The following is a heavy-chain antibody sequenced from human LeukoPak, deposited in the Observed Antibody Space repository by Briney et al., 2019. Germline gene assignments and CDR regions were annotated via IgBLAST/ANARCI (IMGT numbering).Heavy chain of an antibody. Sequence: SETLSLTCTVSGASISSSNYYWGWIRQPPGKGLEWIADIHYSGGTYYNPSLKNRVTISVDTSENQFSLKLSSVTAADTAVYYCARGSGWFYYWGQGTLATVSS. D-gene: IGHD6-19*01. J-gene: IGHJ4*02. CDR1: GASISSSNYY. V-gene: IGHV4-39*07. CDR2: IHYSGGT. CDR3: ARGSGWFYY.